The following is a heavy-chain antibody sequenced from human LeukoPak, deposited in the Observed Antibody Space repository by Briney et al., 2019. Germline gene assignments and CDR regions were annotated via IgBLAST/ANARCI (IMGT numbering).Heavy chain of an antibody. CDR3: ARYHVLNRGVNWFDP. Sequence: PSETLSLTCTVSGGSISSYYWSWIRQPAGKGLEWIGRIYTSGSTNYNPSLKSRVTMSVDTSKNQFSLKLSSVTAADTAVYYCARYHVLNRGVNWFDPWGQGTLVTVSS. CDR2: IYTSGST. V-gene: IGHV4-4*07. J-gene: IGHJ5*02. CDR1: GGSISSYY. D-gene: IGHD2-2*01.